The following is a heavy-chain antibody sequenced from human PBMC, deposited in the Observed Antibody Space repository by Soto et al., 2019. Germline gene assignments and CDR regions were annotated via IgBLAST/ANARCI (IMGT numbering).Heavy chain of an antibody. V-gene: IGHV1-58*01. CDR3: AAASPPRIAAAGTGYYYYYGMDV. CDR2: IVVGSGNT. D-gene: IGHD6-13*01. J-gene: IGHJ6*02. CDR1: GFTFTSSA. Sequence: SVKVSCKASGFTFTSSAVQWVQQARGQRREWIGWIVVGSGNTNYAQKFQERVTITRDMSTSTAYMELSSLRSEDTAVYYCAAASPPRIAAAGTGYYYYYGMDVWGQGXTVTVSS.